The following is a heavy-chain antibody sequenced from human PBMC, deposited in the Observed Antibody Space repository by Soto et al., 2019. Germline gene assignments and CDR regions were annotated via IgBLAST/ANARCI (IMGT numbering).Heavy chain of an antibody. Sequence: QVQLVQSGAEEKKPGASVKVSCKASGYTFTSYAMHWVRQAPGQRLEWMGWINAGNGNTKYSQKFQGRVTITRDTSASTASMELSSLRSEDTAVYYCARAPDSGDYGTSPADDYWGQGTLVTVSS. CDR3: ARAPDSGDYGTSPADDY. V-gene: IGHV1-3*05. CDR2: INAGNGNT. CDR1: GYTFTSYA. D-gene: IGHD4-17*01. J-gene: IGHJ4*02.